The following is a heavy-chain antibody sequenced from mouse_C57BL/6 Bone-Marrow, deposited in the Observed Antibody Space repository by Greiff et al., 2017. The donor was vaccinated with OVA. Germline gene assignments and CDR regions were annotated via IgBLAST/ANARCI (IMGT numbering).Heavy chain of an antibody. CDR1: GYTFTSYG. J-gene: IGHJ4*01. D-gene: IGHD2-3*01. CDR3: ARWVDGCYYYAMDY. CDR2: IYPRSGNT. V-gene: IGHV1-81*01. Sequence: VQLQQSGAELARPGASVKLSCKASGYTFTSYGISWVKQSTGQGLEWIGEIYPRSGNTYYNEKFKGKATLTADKSSSTAYMELRSLTSEASAVYFCARWVDGCYYYAMDYWGQGTSVTVSS.